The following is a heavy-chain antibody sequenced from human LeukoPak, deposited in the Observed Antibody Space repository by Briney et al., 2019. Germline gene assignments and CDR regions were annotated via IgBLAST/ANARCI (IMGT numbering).Heavy chain of an antibody. V-gene: IGHV4-30-4*08. J-gene: IGHJ4*02. CDR3: AGDSSGTIPEDY. D-gene: IGHD3-22*01. CDR1: GGSISSGDYY. CDR2: IYYSGST. Sequence: SQTLSLTCTVSGGSISSGDYYWSWIRQPPGKGLEWIGYIYYSGSTNYNPSLKSRVTISVDTSKNQFSLKLSSVTAADTAVYYCAGDSSGTIPEDYWGQGTLVTVSS.